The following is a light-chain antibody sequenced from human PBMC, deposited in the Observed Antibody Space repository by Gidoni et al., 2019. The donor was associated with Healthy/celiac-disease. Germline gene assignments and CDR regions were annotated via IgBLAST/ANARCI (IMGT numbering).Light chain of an antibody. J-gene: IGKJ5*01. Sequence: DILMPASLPALPVTPGAPASISCRSSQSHLHSDGYNYLDWYLQNPGQSTQLLIDLGSNWAAGVPDMFSGSGSGKDFTLESSRVEAEYVGVYCCMQALQTPLTFGQGTRLEIK. CDR1: QSHLHSDGYNY. CDR3: MQALQTPLT. CDR2: LGS. V-gene: IGKV2-28*01.